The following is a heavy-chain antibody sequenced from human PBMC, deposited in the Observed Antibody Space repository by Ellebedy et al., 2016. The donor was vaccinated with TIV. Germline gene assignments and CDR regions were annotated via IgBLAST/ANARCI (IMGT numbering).Heavy chain of an antibody. D-gene: IGHD2-21*01. CDR2: IKQDGSVK. V-gene: IGHV3-7*01. CDR1: GFTFGSYG. CDR3: AREVGGGGAY. Sequence: GGSLRLXCAASGFTFGSYGMHWVRQAPGKGLEWVANIKQDGSVKRYVDSVKGRFTISRDNGKNSLYLQMNSLRGEDTAVYYCAREVGGGGAYWGQGTLVTVSS. J-gene: IGHJ4*02.